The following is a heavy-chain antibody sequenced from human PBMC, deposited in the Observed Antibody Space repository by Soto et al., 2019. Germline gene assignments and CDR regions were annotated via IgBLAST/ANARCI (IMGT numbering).Heavy chain of an antibody. CDR1: GGTFSSYA. Sequence: SVKVSCKASGGTFSSYAISWVRQAPGQGLEWMGGIIPIFGTANYAQKFQGRVTITANESTSTAYMELSSLRSEDTAVYYCASQDPGGGDCYTPRYYFDYWGQGTLVTVSS. V-gene: IGHV1-69*13. CDR3: ASQDPGGGDCYTPRYYFDY. D-gene: IGHD2-21*02. J-gene: IGHJ4*02. CDR2: IIPIFGTA.